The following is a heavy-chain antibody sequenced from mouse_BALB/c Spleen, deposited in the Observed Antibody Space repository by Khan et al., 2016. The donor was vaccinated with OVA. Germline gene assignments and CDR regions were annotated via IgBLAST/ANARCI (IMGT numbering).Heavy chain of an antibody. CDR1: GYTFTDYN. Sequence: QVQLQQSGAELARPGASVKLSCKASGYTFTDYNINWVKQRTGQGLEWIGEIYPGSNNTYYNEKFKGKATLTADKSSSTAYMQLSSLTSEDSAVYYCAREGGAWFAYWGQGTLVTVSA. V-gene: IGHV1-77*01. J-gene: IGHJ3*01. CDR3: AREGGAWFAY. CDR2: IYPGSNNT.